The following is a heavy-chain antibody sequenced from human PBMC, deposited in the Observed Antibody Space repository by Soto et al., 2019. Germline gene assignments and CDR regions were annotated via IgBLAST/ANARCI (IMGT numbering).Heavy chain of an antibody. CDR1: GITFSTYA. Sequence: GGSLRLSCAASGITFSTYAMHWVRQAPGKGLEWVSGISASGRDTYYADSVKDRFTISRDSSKNTVYLQMNSLRADDTAIYYCAKGKSSGWYYFDYWGQGTPVTVSS. CDR3: AKGKSSGWYYFDY. D-gene: IGHD6-19*01. V-gene: IGHV3-23*01. J-gene: IGHJ4*02. CDR2: ISASGRDT.